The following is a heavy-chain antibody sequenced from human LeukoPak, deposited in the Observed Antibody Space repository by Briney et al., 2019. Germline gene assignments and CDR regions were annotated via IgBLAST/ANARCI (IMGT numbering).Heavy chain of an antibody. V-gene: IGHV1-69*04. D-gene: IGHD3-10*01. J-gene: IGHJ5*02. Sequence: SVKVSRKASGGTFSSYTISWVRQAPGQGLEWMGRIIPILGIANYAQKFQGRVTITADKSTSTAYMELSSLRSEDTAVYYCARDGGYYGSGRDPQGWFDPWGQGTLVTVSS. CDR1: GGTFSSYT. CDR3: ARDGGYYGSGRDPQGWFDP. CDR2: IIPILGIA.